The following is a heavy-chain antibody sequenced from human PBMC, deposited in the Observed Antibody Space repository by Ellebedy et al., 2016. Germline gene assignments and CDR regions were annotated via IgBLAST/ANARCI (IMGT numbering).Heavy chain of an antibody. CDR1: GFTFDDYA. CDR2: ISWSSDNI. CDR3: AKDLERGLEWSQSAFDY. Sequence: GGSLRLSXAASGFTFDDYAMHWVRQAPGKGLEWVSGISWSSDNIGSADSVKGRFTISRDNAKNSLYLQMNSLRAEDTALYYCAKDLERGLEWSQSAFDYWGQGTLVTVSS. J-gene: IGHJ4*02. V-gene: IGHV3-9*01. D-gene: IGHD3-3*01.